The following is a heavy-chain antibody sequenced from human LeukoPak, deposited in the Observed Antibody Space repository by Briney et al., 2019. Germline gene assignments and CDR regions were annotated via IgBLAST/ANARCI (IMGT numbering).Heavy chain of an antibody. CDR3: ARGYSSSWAGDQLDY. CDR2: INHSGST. Sequence: SETLSLTCAVYGGSFSGYYWSWIRRPPGKGLEWIGEINHSGSTNYNPSLKSRVTISVDTSKNQFSLKLSSVTAADTAVYYCARGYSSSWAGDQLDYWGQGTLVTVSS. V-gene: IGHV4-34*01. CDR1: GGSFSGYY. D-gene: IGHD6-13*01. J-gene: IGHJ4*02.